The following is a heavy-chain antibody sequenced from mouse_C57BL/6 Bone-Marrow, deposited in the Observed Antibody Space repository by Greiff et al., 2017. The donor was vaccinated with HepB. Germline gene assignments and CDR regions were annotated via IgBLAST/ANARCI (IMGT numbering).Heavy chain of an antibody. D-gene: IGHD2-2*01. CDR3: TITHLWLLDAMDY. V-gene: IGHV6-3*01. CDR1: GFTFSNYW. J-gene: IGHJ4*01. CDR2: IRLKSDNYAT. Sequence: EVKLLESGGGLVQPGGSMKLSCVASGFTFSNYWMNWVRQSPEKGLEWVAQIRLKSDNYATHYAESVKGRFTISRDDSKSSVYLQMNNLRAEDTGIYYCTITHLWLLDAMDYWGQGTSVTVSS.